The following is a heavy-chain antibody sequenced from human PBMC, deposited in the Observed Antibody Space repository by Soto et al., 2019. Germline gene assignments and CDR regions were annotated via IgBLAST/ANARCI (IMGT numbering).Heavy chain of an antibody. V-gene: IGHV3-11*01. D-gene: IGHD1-20*01. CDR3: ARDFTITGTTSYFDY. Sequence: GGSLRLSCAASGLTFSDYYMSWIRKHTGKGLEWVSYISSSGSTIYYADSVKGRFTISRDNAKNSLYLQMNSLRAEDTAVYYCARDFTITGTTSYFDYWGQGTLVTVSS. CDR1: GLTFSDYY. J-gene: IGHJ4*02. CDR2: ISSSGSTI.